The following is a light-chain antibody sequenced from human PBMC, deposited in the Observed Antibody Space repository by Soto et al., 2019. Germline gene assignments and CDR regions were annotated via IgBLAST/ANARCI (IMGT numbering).Light chain of an antibody. J-gene: IGKJ4*01. CDR2: DVS. Sequence: DIQMTQSPSSLSASVGDRVTITCQASQDISHYLSWYQQKPGKAPELLIYDVSNLEAGVSSRFSGSGSGTDFTFTIISLQPEDIATYYCQHYDNLPLTFGGGTKVHIK. V-gene: IGKV1-33*01. CDR3: QHYDNLPLT. CDR1: QDISHY.